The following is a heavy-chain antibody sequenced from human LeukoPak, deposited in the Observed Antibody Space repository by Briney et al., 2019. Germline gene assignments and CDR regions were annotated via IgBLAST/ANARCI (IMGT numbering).Heavy chain of an antibody. J-gene: IGHJ5*02. D-gene: IGHD3-22*01. CDR1: GFTFTSSA. Sequence: SVMVSCKASGFTFTSSAMQWVRQARGQRLEWIGWIVVGSDNTNYAQKFQERVTITRDMSTSTTYMELSSLRSDDTAVYYCVADPYYDASGPPRWFDPWGQGTLVTVSS. CDR2: IVVGSDNT. CDR3: VADPYYDASGPPRWFDP. V-gene: IGHV1-58*02.